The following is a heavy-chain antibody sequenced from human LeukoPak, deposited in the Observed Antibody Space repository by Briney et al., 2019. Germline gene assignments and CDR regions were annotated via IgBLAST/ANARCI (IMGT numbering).Heavy chain of an antibody. CDR2: IKEDGSAK. CDR3: ARGYYYGSGTLGPFDP. V-gene: IGHV3-7*02. CDR1: GFNFRNSW. D-gene: IGHD3-10*01. J-gene: IGHJ5*02. Sequence: PGGSLRLSCAASGFNFRNSWMTWVRQAPGKGLEWVANIKEDGSAKNYVDSVKGRFTISRDNAKNSLYLQMSSLVAEDTAFYYCARGYYYGSGTLGPFDPWGQGTLVTVSS.